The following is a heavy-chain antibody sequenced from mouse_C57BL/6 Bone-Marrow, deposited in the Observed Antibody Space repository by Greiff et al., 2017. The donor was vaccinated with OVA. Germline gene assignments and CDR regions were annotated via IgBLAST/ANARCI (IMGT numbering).Heavy chain of an antibody. D-gene: IGHD2-5*01. CDR1: GFNIKDYY. CDR3: ARSKKNPWFDY. J-gene: IGHJ2*01. Sequence: VQLQQPGAELVRPGASVKLSCTASGFNIKDYYMHWVKRRPEQGLEWIGWIDPANGDPEYASQFQGKAPITADTSSNTAYLQLSSLTSEDTAGYYCARSKKNPWFDYWGQGTTLTVSS. V-gene: IGHV14-4*01. CDR2: IDPANGDP.